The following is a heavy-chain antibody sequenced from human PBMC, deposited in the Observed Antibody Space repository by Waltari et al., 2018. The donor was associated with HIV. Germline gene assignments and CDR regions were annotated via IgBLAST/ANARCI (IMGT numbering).Heavy chain of an antibody. CDR3: VRDDPGYVPIDY. CDR2: LRRDTYEA. J-gene: IGHJ4*02. D-gene: IGHD2-15*01. CDR1: GFDFSRFS. Sequence: LVQSGGGEVPEGGSLLLSCSGSGFDFSRFSLNWVRQTPRRGLGWVASLRRDTYEANYLASVRGRFTSSRDNARSSAFLEMTGLRVEDTATYYCVRDDPGYVPIDYWGQGSQVIVS. V-gene: IGHV3-21*04.